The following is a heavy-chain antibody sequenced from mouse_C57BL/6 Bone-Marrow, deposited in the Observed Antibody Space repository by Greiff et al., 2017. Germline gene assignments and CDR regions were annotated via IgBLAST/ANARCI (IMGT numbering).Heavy chain of an antibody. V-gene: IGHV5-4*01. CDR3: ARGRD. CDR1: GFTFSSYA. Sequence: EVQLVESGGGLVKPGGSLKLSCAASGFTFSSYAMSWVRQTPEKRLEWVATISDGGSYTYYPDNVKGRFTISRDNAKNNLYLQMSHLKSEDTAMYYCARGRDWGQGTLVTVSA. J-gene: IGHJ3*01. CDR2: ISDGGSYT.